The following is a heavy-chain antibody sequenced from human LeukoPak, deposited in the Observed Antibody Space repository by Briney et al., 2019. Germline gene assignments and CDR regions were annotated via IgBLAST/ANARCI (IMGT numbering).Heavy chain of an antibody. CDR2: IYYSGST. J-gene: IGHJ6*03. D-gene: IGHD3-3*01. Sequence: SETLSLTCTVSGGSISSYYWSWIRQPPGKGLEWIGYIYYSGSTNYNPSLKSRVSISVDTSKNQFSLKLSSVTAADTAVYYCARVYYDFWSGYYYYYMDVWGKGTMVTVSS. CDR3: ARVYYDFWSGYYYYYMDV. CDR1: GGSISSYY. V-gene: IGHV4-59*01.